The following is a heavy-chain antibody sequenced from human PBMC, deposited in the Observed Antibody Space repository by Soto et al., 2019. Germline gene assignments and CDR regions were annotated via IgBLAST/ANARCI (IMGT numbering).Heavy chain of an antibody. Sequence: ASVKVSCKVSGYTLTELSMHWVRQAPGKGLEWMGGFDPEDGETIYAQKFQGRVTMTEDTSTDTAYMELSSLRSEDTAVYYCATAAGYTFGGVYFDYWGQGTLVTVSS. D-gene: IGHD3-16*01. CDR1: GYTLTELS. CDR2: FDPEDGET. CDR3: ATAAGYTFGGVYFDY. J-gene: IGHJ4*02. V-gene: IGHV1-24*01.